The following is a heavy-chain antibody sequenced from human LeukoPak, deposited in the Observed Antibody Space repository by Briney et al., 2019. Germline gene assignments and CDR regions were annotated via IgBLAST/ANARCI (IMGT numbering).Heavy chain of an antibody. V-gene: IGHV3-30*04. CDR1: GFTFSSYA. CDR3: ARAPHYYDSTNLDY. D-gene: IGHD3-22*01. Sequence: GGSLRLSCAASGFTFSSYAMHWVRQAPGKGLEWVAVISYDGSNKYYADSVKGRFTISRDNSKNTLYLQMNSLRAEDTAVYYCARAPHYYDSTNLDYWGQGTLVTVSS. CDR2: ISYDGSNK. J-gene: IGHJ4*02.